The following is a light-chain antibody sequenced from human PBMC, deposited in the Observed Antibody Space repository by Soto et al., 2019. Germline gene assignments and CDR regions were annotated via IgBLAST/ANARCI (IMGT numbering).Light chain of an antibody. J-gene: IGKJ4*01. CDR3: QQPGTSPI. CDR1: QAVSSIL. V-gene: IGKV3-20*01. Sequence: EVVLTQSPGTLSLSPGERATLSCRASQAVSSILLAWYQQKPGQAPRLLIYGASSRATGIPDRFSGSGSGTDFTLTVSRLEPEDVAVYYCQQPGTSPIFGAGTKVEIK. CDR2: GAS.